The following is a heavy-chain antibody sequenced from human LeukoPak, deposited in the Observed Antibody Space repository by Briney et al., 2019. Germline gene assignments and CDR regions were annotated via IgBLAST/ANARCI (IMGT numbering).Heavy chain of an antibody. Sequence: PWGALRLSCAASGFSFEDNGMSWVRQAPGKGLEWVSGINWNGETTGYVDSVKGRFNISRDNAKNSLYLQMNSLRAEDTALYYCATHSYYYGSGSYPHYLDYWGQGTLVTVSS. CDR1: GFSFEDNG. D-gene: IGHD3-10*01. V-gene: IGHV3-20*04. J-gene: IGHJ4*02. CDR2: INWNGETT. CDR3: ATHSYYYGSGSYPHYLDY.